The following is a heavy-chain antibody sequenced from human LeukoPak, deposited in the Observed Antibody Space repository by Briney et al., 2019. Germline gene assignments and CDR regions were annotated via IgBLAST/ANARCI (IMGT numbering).Heavy chain of an antibody. CDR2: INPNSGGT. J-gene: IGHJ4*02. D-gene: IGHD6-19*01. CDR1: GYTFTSYA. CDR3: ARALGSGWYLNLYGY. Sequence: ASVKVSCKASGYTFTSYAMNWVRQAPGQGLEWMGWINPNSGGTNYAQKFQGRVTMTRDTSISTAYMELSRLRSDDTAVYYCARALGSGWYLNLYGYWGQGTLVTVSS. V-gene: IGHV1-2*02.